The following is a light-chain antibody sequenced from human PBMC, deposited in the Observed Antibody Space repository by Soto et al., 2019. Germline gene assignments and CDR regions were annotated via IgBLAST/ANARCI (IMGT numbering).Light chain of an antibody. CDR1: KLESKF. Sequence: SYELTQPPSVSVSPGQTASITCSGDKLESKFVFWYQQKPGQSPVLVIYQDAKRPSGIPERFSGSNSGNTATLTISGTQTMDEADYYCQAWDSSTVAFGGGTQLTVL. CDR3: QAWDSSTVA. J-gene: IGLJ2*01. CDR2: QDA. V-gene: IGLV3-1*01.